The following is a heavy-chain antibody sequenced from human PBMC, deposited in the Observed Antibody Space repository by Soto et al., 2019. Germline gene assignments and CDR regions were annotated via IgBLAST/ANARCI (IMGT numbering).Heavy chain of an antibody. CDR1: GFTFSSYA. CDR2: ISGSGGST. Sequence: GGSLRLSCAASGFTFSSYAMSCVRQAPGKGLEWVSAISGSGGSTYYADSVKGRFTISRDNSKNTLYLQMNSLRAEDTAVHYCAKDAPPWSVRGDCFGPWGQRTLVTVSS. D-gene: IGHD2-15*01. J-gene: IGHJ5*02. CDR3: AKDAPPWSVRGDCFGP. V-gene: IGHV3-23*01.